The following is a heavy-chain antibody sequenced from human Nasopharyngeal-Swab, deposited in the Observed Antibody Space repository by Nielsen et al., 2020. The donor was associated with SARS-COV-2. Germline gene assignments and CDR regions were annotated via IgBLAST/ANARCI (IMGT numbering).Heavy chain of an antibody. CDR3: ARIFPYSSSWYGKYYFDY. D-gene: IGHD6-13*01. CDR2: IYYSGST. J-gene: IGHJ4*02. V-gene: IGHV4-39*01. Sequence: WIRQPPGKGLEWIGSIYYSGSTSYNPSLKSRVTISVDTSKNHFSLKLSSVTAADTAVYYCARIFPYSSSWYGKYYFDYWGQGTLVTVSS.